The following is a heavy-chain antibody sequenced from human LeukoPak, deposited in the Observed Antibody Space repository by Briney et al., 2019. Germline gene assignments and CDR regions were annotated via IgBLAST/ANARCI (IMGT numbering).Heavy chain of an antibody. J-gene: IGHJ6*02. V-gene: IGHV1-8*01. CDR2: MNPNSGNT. CDR3: AASWYGYYYYYGMDV. D-gene: IGHD6-13*01. Sequence: GASVKVSCKASGYTFASYDINWVRQATGQGLEWMGWMNPNSGNTGYAQKFQGRVTMTRNTSISTAYMELSSLRSEDTAVYYCAASWYGYYYYYGMDVWGQGTTVTVSS. CDR1: GYTFASYD.